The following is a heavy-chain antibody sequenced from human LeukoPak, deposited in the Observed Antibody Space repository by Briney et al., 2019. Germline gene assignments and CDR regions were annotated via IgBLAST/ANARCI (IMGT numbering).Heavy chain of an antibody. CDR3: ARDSLLRYFDSWLL. CDR1: GFTFSSYS. V-gene: IGHV3-21*01. Sequence: PGGSLRLSCAASGFTFSSYSMNWVRQAPGKGLEWVSSISSSSSYIYYADSVKGRFTISRDNAKNSLYLQMNSLRAEDTAVYYCARDSLLRYFDSWLLWGQGTLVTVSS. CDR2: ISSSSSYI. D-gene: IGHD3-9*01. J-gene: IGHJ1*01.